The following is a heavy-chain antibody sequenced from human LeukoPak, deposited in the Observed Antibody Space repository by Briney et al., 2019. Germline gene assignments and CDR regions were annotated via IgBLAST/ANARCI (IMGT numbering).Heavy chain of an antibody. CDR2: IYSGGST. D-gene: IGHD4-17*01. J-gene: IGHJ4*02. CDR3: ARAVSNDYAAH. Sequence: PGGSLRLSCAASGFTVSNNFMTWVRRPPGKGLEWVSIIYSGGSTYYADSVRGRFTISRDDSRNTLYLQMSGLRAEDTAVYYCARAVSNDYAAHWGQGTLVTVSS. V-gene: IGHV3-53*03. CDR1: GFTVSNNF.